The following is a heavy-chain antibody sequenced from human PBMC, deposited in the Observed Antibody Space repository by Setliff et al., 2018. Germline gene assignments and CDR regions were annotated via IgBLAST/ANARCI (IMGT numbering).Heavy chain of an antibody. D-gene: IGHD3-10*01. CDR1: GYTLSRHY. J-gene: IGHJ6*02. Sequence: ASVKVSCKATGYTLSRHYMHWARQAPGQGLDWMGWISTYNGHTNYAQKLQGRVTMTTDTSTRTAYMELRSLRSDDTAMFYCARVVYYASGSSLSYGMDVWGQGTAVTVSS. CDR2: ISTYNGHT. V-gene: IGHV1-18*04. CDR3: ARVVYYASGSSLSYGMDV.